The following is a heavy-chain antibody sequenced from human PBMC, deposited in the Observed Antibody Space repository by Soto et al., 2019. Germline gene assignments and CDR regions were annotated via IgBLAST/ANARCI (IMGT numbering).Heavy chain of an antibody. D-gene: IGHD1-26*01. Sequence: QVPLVQSGAEVKQPGSSVKVSCKASGGTFTDYTITWVRQAPGQGLEWMGRIIPVLDLSNYAQKFQGRVTITADKSTTTSYMELSGLTSEDTAVYYCAKKLGPSAFDLWGRGTLVTVSS. CDR3: AKKLGPSAFDL. CDR2: IIPVLDLS. V-gene: IGHV1-69*02. J-gene: IGHJ2*01. CDR1: GGTFTDYT.